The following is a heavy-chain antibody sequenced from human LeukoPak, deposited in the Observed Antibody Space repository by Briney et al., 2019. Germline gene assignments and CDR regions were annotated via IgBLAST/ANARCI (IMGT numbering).Heavy chain of an antibody. Sequence: GGSLRLSCAASGSTFTSYGMNWVRQAPGKGLEWVSSISSSSYHIKYADSVRGRFTITRDNAKNSLYLQMNSLRAEDTAVYYCARAYCSSTRCDYYFDSWGQGTLVTVSS. D-gene: IGHD2-2*01. CDR2: ISSSSYHI. J-gene: IGHJ4*02. CDR1: GSTFTSYG. V-gene: IGHV3-21*06. CDR3: ARAYCSSTRCDYYFDS.